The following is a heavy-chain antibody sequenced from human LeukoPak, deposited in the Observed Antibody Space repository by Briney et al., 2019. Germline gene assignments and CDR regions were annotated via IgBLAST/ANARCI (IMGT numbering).Heavy chain of an antibody. CDR1: GFTFSSYA. CDR3: AKDRYGGNSGMYYFDY. Sequence: GGSLRLSCAASGFTFSSYAMSWVRQTPGKGLEWVSAISGSGGSTYYADSVKGRFTISRDNSKNTLFLQMNSLRAEDTAVYYCAKDRYGGNSGMYYFDYWGQGTLVTVSS. V-gene: IGHV3-23*01. J-gene: IGHJ4*02. D-gene: IGHD4-23*01. CDR2: ISGSGGST.